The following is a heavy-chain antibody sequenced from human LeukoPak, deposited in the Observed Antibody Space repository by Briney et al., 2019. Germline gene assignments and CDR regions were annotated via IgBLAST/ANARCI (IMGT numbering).Heavy chain of an antibody. CDR1: GFTVSSNY. J-gene: IGHJ4*02. CDR3: ARDLQRGYSYGYRYLRGVGY. V-gene: IGHV3-53*05. Sequence: GGSLRLSCAASGFTVSSNYMSWVRQAPGKGLEWVSVIYSGGNTYYADSVKGRFTISRDNSKNTLYLQMNSLRAEDTAVYYCARDLQRGYSYGYRYLRGVGYWGQGTLVTVSS. CDR2: IYSGGNT. D-gene: IGHD5-18*01.